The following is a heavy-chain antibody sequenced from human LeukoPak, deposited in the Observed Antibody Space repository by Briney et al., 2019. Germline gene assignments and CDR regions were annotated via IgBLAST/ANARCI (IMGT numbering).Heavy chain of an antibody. D-gene: IGHD6-25*01. V-gene: IGHV4-34*01. CDR2: INQSGST. CDR1: GGSFSGYY. Sequence: SETLSLTCAVYGGSFSGYYWSWIRQPPGKGLEWIGEINQSGSTNYHPSLKSQVTISVDTSKNQFSLKLSSVTAADTAVYYCATIQRDHAFDIWGQGTMVTGSS. J-gene: IGHJ3*02. CDR3: ATIQRDHAFDI.